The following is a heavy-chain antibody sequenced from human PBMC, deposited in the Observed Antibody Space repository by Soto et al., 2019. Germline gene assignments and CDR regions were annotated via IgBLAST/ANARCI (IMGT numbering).Heavy chain of an antibody. CDR2: ISAYNGNT. CDR3: ARDLAVGLVDY. Sequence: QVQLVQSGAEVKKPGASVKVSCKASGYTFTSYGISWVRQAPGQGLEWMGWISAYNGNTKYAQKLQGRVTMTPDTSRSTAYMERRSRRSDDTAVYYCARDLAVGLVDYWGQGSLVTVSS. J-gene: IGHJ4*02. V-gene: IGHV1-18*01. D-gene: IGHD6-19*01. CDR1: GYTFTSYG.